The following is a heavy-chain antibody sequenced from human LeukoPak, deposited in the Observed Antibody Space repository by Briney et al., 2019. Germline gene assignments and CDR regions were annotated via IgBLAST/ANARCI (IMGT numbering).Heavy chain of an antibody. CDR3: ARGSKRSQSLLWFGELLSAGYYYYGMDV. J-gene: IGHJ6*02. V-gene: IGHV1-8*01. Sequence: ASVKVSCKASGYTFTSYDINWVRQATGQGLEWMGWMNPNSGNTGYAQKFQGRVTMTRNTSISTAYMELSSLRSEDTAVYYCARGSKRSQSLLWFGELLSAGYYYYGMDVWGQGTTVTVSS. CDR2: MNPNSGNT. D-gene: IGHD3-10*01. CDR1: GYTFTSYD.